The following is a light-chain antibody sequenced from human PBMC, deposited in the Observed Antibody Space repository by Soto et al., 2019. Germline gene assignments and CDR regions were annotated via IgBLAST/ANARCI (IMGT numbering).Light chain of an antibody. Sequence: DIQMTQSPSSLSASIGDRVTITCRASQSIISYLNWYQQKPGKAPKLLIYTTSNLPSGVPSRFTGSGSGTDFTLTISSLQPEDFATYYCQQSYISPRTFGQGTKVEIK. CDR3: QQSYISPRT. V-gene: IGKV1-39*01. CDR2: TTS. CDR1: QSIISY. J-gene: IGKJ1*01.